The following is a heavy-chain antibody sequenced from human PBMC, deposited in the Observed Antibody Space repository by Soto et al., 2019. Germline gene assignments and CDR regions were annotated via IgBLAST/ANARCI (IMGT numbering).Heavy chain of an antibody. CDR2: IYYSGST. CDR3: AREYSSSTFDY. D-gene: IGHD6-13*01. Sequence: PSETLSLTCTVSGGSVSSGSYYWSWIRQPPGKGLEWIGYIYYSGSTNYNPSLKSRVTISVDTSKNQFSLKLSSVTAADTAVYYCAREYSSSTFDYWGQGTLVTVSS. CDR1: GGSVSSGSYY. J-gene: IGHJ4*02. V-gene: IGHV4-61*01.